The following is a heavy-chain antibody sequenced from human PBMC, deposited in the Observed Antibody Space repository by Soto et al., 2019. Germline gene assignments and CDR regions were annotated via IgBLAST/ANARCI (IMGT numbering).Heavy chain of an antibody. CDR1: GYSFTSDW. J-gene: IGHJ4*02. CDR2: IYPGDSDT. CDR3: AMDNTYYYDSSGYYYVPTFDY. Sequence: PVESLKISCKGSGYSFTSDWIGWLRQMPVKGLEWIGIIYPGDSDTRYSPSFQGQVTISADKSISTAYLQWSSLKASDTAMYYCAMDNTYYYDSSGYYYVPTFDYWGQGTLVTVSS. D-gene: IGHD3-22*01. V-gene: IGHV5-51*01.